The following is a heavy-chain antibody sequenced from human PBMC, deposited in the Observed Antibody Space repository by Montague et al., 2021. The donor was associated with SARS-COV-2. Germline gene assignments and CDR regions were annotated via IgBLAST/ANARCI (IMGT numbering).Heavy chain of an antibody. CDR3: ARVYIRGSSRNSGLDD. Sequence: RLSWSASGFTFSSFWMTWVRQAPGKGLEWVAHINKNESATNYADSVKGRFTISRDNAKNSLYLQMNSLRAEDTAVYYCARVYIRGSSRNSGLDDWGQGTTVTVSS. CDR1: GFTFSSFW. CDR2: INKNESAT. D-gene: IGHD6-13*01. V-gene: IGHV3-7*01. J-gene: IGHJ6*02.